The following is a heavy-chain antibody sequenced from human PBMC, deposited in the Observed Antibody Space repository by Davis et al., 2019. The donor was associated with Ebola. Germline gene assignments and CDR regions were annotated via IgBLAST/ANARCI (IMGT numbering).Heavy chain of an antibody. J-gene: IGHJ6*04. Sequence: GRFTISRDNAKNSLYLQMNSLRAEDTALYYCAKDMGVAVAGYGMDVWGKGTTVTVSS. V-gene: IGHV3-9*01. CDR3: AKDMGVAVAGYGMDV. D-gene: IGHD6-19*01.